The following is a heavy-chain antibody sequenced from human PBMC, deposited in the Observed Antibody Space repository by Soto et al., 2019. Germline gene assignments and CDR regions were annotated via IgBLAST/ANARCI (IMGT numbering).Heavy chain of an antibody. V-gene: IGHV3-30-3*01. J-gene: IGHJ4*02. CDR3: ASEVDNSGSDRRAGYFDS. D-gene: IGHD1-26*01. Sequence: QVQLVESGAGAVQHGRSMRLSCAASVFTFSSYAMHWVRQAPGKGLEWVAVICYHGSNKYYDDSVKGRFNLSRDNSNNRLYLDFNSLSAENTAVYYCASEVDNSGSDRRAGYFDSWGQGTLVTVSS. CDR1: VFTFSSYA. CDR2: ICYHGSNK.